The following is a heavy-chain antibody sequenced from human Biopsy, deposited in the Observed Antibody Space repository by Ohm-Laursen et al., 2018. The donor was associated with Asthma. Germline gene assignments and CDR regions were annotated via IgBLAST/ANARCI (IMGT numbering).Heavy chain of an antibody. CDR3: VRGSSSWHHGPFHYYYGLDV. CDR2: IYYSGTT. V-gene: IGHV4-39*01. D-gene: IGHD6-13*01. CDR1: GGYMRSGNYY. Sequence: SETLSLTCCLSSGSGGYMRSGNYYWGWIRQPPGKGLEWIGSIYYSGTTYYNPSLESRVTVSADTSKNLFSLNLTSVTAADTAVYYCVRGSSSWHHGPFHYYYGLDVWGQGTTATVSS. J-gene: IGHJ6*02.